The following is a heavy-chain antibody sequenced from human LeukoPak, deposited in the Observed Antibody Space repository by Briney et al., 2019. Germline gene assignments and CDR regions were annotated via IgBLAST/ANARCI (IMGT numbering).Heavy chain of an antibody. CDR2: ISYDGSNE. D-gene: IGHD6-19*01. J-gene: IGHJ6*03. V-gene: IGHV3-30*04. CDR1: GFTFSSYV. CDR3: AKVVAVDSTSDYYMDV. Sequence: PGRSLRLSCAASGFTFSSYVMHWVRQAPGKGLEWVAIISYDGSNEYYADSVKGRFTISRDNSKNTLYLQMNSLRAADTAVYYCAKVVAVDSTSDYYMDVWGKGTTVTIS.